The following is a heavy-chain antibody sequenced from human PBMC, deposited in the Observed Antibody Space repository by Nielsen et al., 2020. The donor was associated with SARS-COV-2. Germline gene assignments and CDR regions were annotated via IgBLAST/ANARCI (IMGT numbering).Heavy chain of an antibody. CDR3: ARLVGTVTTYDWYFDL. Sequence: WIRQPPGKGLEWVSSISSSSSYIYYADSVKGRFTISRDNAKNSLYLQMNSLRAEDTAVYYCARLVGTVTTYDWYFDLWGRGTLVTVSS. V-gene: IGHV3-21*01. CDR2: ISSSSSYI. D-gene: IGHD4-17*01. J-gene: IGHJ2*01.